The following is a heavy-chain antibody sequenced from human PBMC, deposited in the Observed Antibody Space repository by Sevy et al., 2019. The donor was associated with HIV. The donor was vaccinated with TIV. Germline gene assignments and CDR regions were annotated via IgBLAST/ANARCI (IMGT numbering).Heavy chain of an antibody. CDR3: VSLFLSYRSGWSYFDY. J-gene: IGHJ4*02. CDR2: IFSSGST. Sequence: GGSLRLSCAISGFTVNDKYIIWVRQAPGKGLEWVSVIFSSGSTYYEDSAKGRFTISRDNSKNKVDLQMNSVRAEDTAVYYCVSLFLSYRSGWSYFDYWGQGTLVTVSS. V-gene: IGHV3-66*02. D-gene: IGHD6-19*01. CDR1: GFTVNDKY.